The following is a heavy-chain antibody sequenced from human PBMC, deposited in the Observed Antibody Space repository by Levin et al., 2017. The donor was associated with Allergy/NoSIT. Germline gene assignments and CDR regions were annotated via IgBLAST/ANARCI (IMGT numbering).Heavy chain of an antibody. J-gene: IGHJ6*02. D-gene: IGHD2-15*01. CDR3: AKDKGDCSGGSCYSSFLYYYGMDV. V-gene: IGHV3-9*01. Sequence: LSLTCAASGFTFDDYAMHWVRQAPGKGLEWVSGISWNSGSIGYADSVKGRFTISRDNAKNSLYLQMNSLRAEDTALYYCAKDKGDCSGGSCYSSFLYYYGMDVWGQGTTVTVSS. CDR1: GFTFDDYA. CDR2: ISWNSGSI.